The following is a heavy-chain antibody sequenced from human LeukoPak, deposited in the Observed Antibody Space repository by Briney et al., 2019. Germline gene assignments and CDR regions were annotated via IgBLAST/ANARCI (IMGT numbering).Heavy chain of an antibody. V-gene: IGHV4-30-2*01. CDR2: IYPRGST. CDR3: ARFSPRAMGNYLDF. J-gene: IGHJ4*02. CDR1: GGSISSGSYS. D-gene: IGHD7-27*01. Sequence: SRTLSLTFAVSGGSISSGSYSWSWIRQPPGKGLEWIGYIYPRGSTYYNPSLKSRVILSLDKSANQFSLNLSSVTAADTAVYYCARFSPRAMGNYLDFWGQGTLVTVSS.